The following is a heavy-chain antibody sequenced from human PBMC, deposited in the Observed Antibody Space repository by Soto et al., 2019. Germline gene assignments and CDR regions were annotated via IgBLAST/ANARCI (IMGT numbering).Heavy chain of an antibody. CDR3: ARDLGDGYNYYFDY. Sequence: GGSLRLSCAASGFTFSDYYMSWIRQAPGKGLEWVSYISSSSSYIYYADSVKGRFTISRDNAKNSLYLQMNSLRAEDTAVYYCARDLGDGYNYYFDYWGQGTLVTVSS. V-gene: IGHV3-11*06. J-gene: IGHJ4*02. CDR1: GFTFSDYY. D-gene: IGHD5-12*01. CDR2: ISSSSSYI.